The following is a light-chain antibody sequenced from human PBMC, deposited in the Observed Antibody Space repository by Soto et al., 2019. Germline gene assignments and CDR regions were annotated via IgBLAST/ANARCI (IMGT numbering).Light chain of an antibody. J-gene: IGKJ1*01. CDR3: QQYNSFWT. Sequence: IRMTQSPSSFSASTGDRVTITCRASQTISRWLAWYQQKPGKAPKLLIFDVSSLQSGVPSRFSGSGSGTDFTLTITSLQPDDVATYYCQQYNSFWTFGQGTKVDIK. CDR2: DVS. V-gene: IGKV1-5*01. CDR1: QTISRW.